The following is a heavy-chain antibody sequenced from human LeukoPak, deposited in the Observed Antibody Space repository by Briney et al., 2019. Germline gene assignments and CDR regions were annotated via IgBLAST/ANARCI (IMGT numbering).Heavy chain of an antibody. Sequence: SVKVSCKASGGTFSNYAINWVRQAPGQGLEWMGGIIPIFVTAHYSQKFQGRVTVTADEPTSTAYMELSSLRSEDTAMYYCARGTSGWYSEYWGQGTLVTVSS. D-gene: IGHD6-19*01. CDR3: ARGTSGWYSEY. CDR1: GGTFSNYA. V-gene: IGHV1-69*13. CDR2: IIPIFVTA. J-gene: IGHJ4*02.